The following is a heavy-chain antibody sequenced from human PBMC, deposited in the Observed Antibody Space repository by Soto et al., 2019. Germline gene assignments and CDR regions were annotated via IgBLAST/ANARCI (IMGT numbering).Heavy chain of an antibody. J-gene: IGHJ6*02. CDR2: IIDSGSSA. Sequence: GGSLRLSCAASGFTFSSCAMGWVRQAPGRGLEWVSDIIDSGSSAYYADSVKGRFTISRDNSKSTLYLQMNSLRAEDTALYYCAKGRSYYYYYGVDVWGQGTTVTVSS. CDR3: AKGRSYYYYYGVDV. CDR1: GFTFSSCA. V-gene: IGHV3-23*01.